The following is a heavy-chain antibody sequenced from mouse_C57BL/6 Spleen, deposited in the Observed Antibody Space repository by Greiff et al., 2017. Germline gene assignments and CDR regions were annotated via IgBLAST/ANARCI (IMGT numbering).Heavy chain of an antibody. CDR3: ARSSDGYYAWFAY. CDR2: INPNNGGT. V-gene: IGHV1-18*01. J-gene: IGHJ3*01. Sequence: VQLQQSGPELVKPGASVKIPCKASGYTFTDYNMDWVKQSHGKSLEWIGDINPNNGGTIYNQKFKGKATLTVDKSSSTAYMELRSLTSEDTAVDYCARSSDGYYAWFAYWGQGTLVTVSA. CDR1: GYTFTDYN. D-gene: IGHD2-3*01.